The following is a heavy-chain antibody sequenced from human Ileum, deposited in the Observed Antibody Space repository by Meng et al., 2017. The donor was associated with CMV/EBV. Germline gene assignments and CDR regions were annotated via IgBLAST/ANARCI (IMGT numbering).Heavy chain of an antibody. CDR1: GVSISSSAYF. CDR3: AREVRGFGP. Sequence: TCAVSGVSISSSAYFGGWIRQPPGKGLEWIASLYYNGPTFYNPSLKSRVITSIDTSKNQLSLKLSSVTAADTAVYYCAREVRGFGPWGQGILVTVSS. V-gene: IGHV4-39*07. J-gene: IGHJ5*02. CDR2: LYYNGPT.